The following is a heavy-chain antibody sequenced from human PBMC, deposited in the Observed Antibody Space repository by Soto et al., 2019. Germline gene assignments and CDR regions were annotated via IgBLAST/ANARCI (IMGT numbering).Heavy chain of an antibody. D-gene: IGHD3-10*01. Sequence: LRLSCAASGFTFRSYAMSWVRQAPGKGLEWVSAISGSGGSTYYADSVKGRFTISRDNSKNTLYLQMNSLRAEDTAVYYCAKLTSSGSYPAFDYWGQGTLGTVS. CDR1: GFTFRSYA. CDR3: AKLTSSGSYPAFDY. CDR2: ISGSGGST. V-gene: IGHV3-23*01. J-gene: IGHJ4*02.